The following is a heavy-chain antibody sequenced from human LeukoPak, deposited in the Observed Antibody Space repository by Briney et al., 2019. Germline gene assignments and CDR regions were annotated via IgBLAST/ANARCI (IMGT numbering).Heavy chain of an antibody. CDR2: SDPEDGET. V-gene: IGHV1-24*01. J-gene: IGHJ4*02. CDR3: ATDGRYSGYDWVY. CDR1: GYTLTELS. Sequence: ASVKVSCKVSGYTLTELSMHWVRQAPGKGLEWRGGSDPEDGETIYAQKFQGRVTMTEDTSTDTAYMELSSLRSEDTAVHYCATDGRYSGYDWVYWGQGTLVTVSS. D-gene: IGHD5-12*01.